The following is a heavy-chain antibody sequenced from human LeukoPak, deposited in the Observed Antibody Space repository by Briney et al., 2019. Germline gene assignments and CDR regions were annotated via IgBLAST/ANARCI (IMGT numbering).Heavy chain of an antibody. CDR2: ISGSGGST. CDR3: AKDRIAAAGTCFDY. J-gene: IGHJ4*02. CDR1: GFTFSSHA. Sequence: GASLRLSCAASGFTFSSHAMSWDRQAPGKGLEWVSAISGSGGSTYYADSVKGRFTISRDNSKNTLYLQMNSLRAEDTAVYYCAKDRIAAAGTCFDYWGQGTLVTVSS. V-gene: IGHV3-23*01. D-gene: IGHD6-13*01.